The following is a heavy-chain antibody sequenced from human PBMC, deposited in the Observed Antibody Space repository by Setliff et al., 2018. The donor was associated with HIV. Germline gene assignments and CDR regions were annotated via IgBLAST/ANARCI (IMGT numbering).Heavy chain of an antibody. J-gene: IGHJ4*02. CDR1: GGSISGYY. CDR3: ARERVEYDNSGYYNDYFHS. D-gene: IGHD3-22*01. CDR2: ISYSGST. V-gene: IGHV4-59*01. Sequence: SETLSLTCTVSGGSISGYYWTWIRQPPGKGLEWIGYISYSGSTNYNPSLKRRVTISIDTSNNQFSLKLSSVTAADTAVYYCARERVEYDNSGYYNDYFHSWGPGTLVTVSS.